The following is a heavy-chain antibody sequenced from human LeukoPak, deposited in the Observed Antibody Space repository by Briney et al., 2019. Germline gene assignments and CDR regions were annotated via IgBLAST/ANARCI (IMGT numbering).Heavy chain of an antibody. CDR2: ISSNGGST. J-gene: IGHJ4*02. Sequence: GGSLRLSCSASGFTFSSYAMHWVRQAPGKGLEYVSAISSNGGSTYYADSVKGRFTISRDNPRNTLSLQMSSLRVDDTAVYYCAKGRSAWTSGGDHWGQGTLVTVSS. V-gene: IGHV3-64*04. CDR3: AKGRSAWTSGGDH. CDR1: GFTFSSYA. D-gene: IGHD3-3*01.